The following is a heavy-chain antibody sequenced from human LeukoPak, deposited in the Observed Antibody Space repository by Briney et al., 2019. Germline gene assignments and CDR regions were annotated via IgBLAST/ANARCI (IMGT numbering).Heavy chain of an antibody. Sequence: VSVTVSYKASGYSFNGYYMQWVRQDPGQGLEWMGWINPYLGGTNYAQKFQGRVTMTRDTSISTAYMELSRLRSDDTAVYYCAREPRRGHWFDPWGQGTLVTVSS. CDR2: INPYLGGT. V-gene: IGHV1-2*02. CDR3: AREPRRGHWFDP. J-gene: IGHJ5*02. CDR1: GYSFNGYY.